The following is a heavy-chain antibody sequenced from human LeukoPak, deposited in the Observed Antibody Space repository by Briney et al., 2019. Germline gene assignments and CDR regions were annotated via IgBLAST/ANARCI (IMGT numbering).Heavy chain of an antibody. CDR3: AVRGRPSGGVIEYYFDY. D-gene: IGHD3-16*02. Sequence: GESLKISCKGSGYSFTSYWIGWVRQMPGKGLEWMGIIYPGDSDTRYSPSFQGQVTISADKSISTAYLQWSSLKASDTAMYYCAVRGRPSGGVIEYYFDYWGQGTLVTVSS. CDR2: IYPGDSDT. V-gene: IGHV5-51*01. CDR1: GYSFTSYW. J-gene: IGHJ4*02.